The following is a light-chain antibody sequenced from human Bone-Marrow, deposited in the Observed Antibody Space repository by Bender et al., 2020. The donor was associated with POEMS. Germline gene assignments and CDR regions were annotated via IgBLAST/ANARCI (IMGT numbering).Light chain of an antibody. CDR3: SSYTSTSSLVV. Sequence: QSALTQPASVSGSPGQSITISCTGTSSDVGSYNLVSWYQQYPGTAPKLFIHEVSNRPSGVSNRFSGSKSGNTASLTISGLQAEDEADYYCSSYTSTSSLVVLGGGTKLTVL. CDR2: EVS. CDR1: SSDVGSYNL. J-gene: IGLJ2*01. V-gene: IGLV2-14*02.